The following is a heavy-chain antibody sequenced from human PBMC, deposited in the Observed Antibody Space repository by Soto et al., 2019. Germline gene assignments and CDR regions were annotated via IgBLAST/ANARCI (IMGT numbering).Heavy chain of an antibody. CDR1: GFTFSNAW. V-gene: IGHV3-15*01. D-gene: IGHD3-10*01. CDR3: TTGARYGSGSYYNLSPYYYYMDV. CDR2: IKSKTDGGTT. Sequence: GGSLRLPCAASGFTFSNAWMSWVRQAPGKGLEWVGRIKSKTDGGTTDYAAPVKGRFTISRDDSKNTLYLQMNSLKTEDTAVYYCTTGARYGSGSYYNLSPYYYYMDVWGKGTTVTVSS. J-gene: IGHJ6*03.